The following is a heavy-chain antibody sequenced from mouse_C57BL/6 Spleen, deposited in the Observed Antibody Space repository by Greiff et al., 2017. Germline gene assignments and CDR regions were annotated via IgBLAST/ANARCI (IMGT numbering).Heavy chain of an antibody. CDR2: IYPSDSET. Sequence: QVQLQQPGAELVRPGSSVKLSCKASGYTFTSYCMDWVKQRPGQGLEWIGNIYPSDSETHYNQKFKDKATLTVDKSSSTAYMQLSSLTSEDSAVYYCARSGGYAMDYWGQGTSVTVSS. J-gene: IGHJ4*01. CDR1: GYTFTSYC. CDR3: ARSGGYAMDY. V-gene: IGHV1-61*01. D-gene: IGHD3-1*01.